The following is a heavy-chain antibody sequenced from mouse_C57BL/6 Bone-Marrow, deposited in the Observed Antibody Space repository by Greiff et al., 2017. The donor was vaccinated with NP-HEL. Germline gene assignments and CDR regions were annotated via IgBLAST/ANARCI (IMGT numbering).Heavy chain of an antibody. CDR3: TTFYYYGSSYYFDY. D-gene: IGHD1-1*01. Sequence: EVKLVESGAELVRPGASVKLSCTASGFNIKDDYMHWVKQRPEQGLEWIGWIDPENGDTESASKFQGKATITAAPSSNTAYLQLSSLTSEDTAVYYCTTFYYYGSSYYFDYWGQGTTLTVSS. J-gene: IGHJ2*01. CDR2: IDPENGDT. CDR1: GFNIKDDY. V-gene: IGHV14-4*01.